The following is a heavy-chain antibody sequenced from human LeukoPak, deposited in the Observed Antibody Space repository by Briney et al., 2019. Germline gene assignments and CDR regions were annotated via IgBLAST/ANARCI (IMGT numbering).Heavy chain of an antibody. CDR2: INQDGSAK. D-gene: IGHD3-10*01. CDR1: GFTLSSYW. J-gene: IGHJ4*02. CDR3: ARQSGGIDY. Sequence: GRSLRLSCAASGFTLSSYWMNWVRHAPGKGLEWVANINQDGSAKQYVDSVKGRFTISRDNAKNSLYLQMNSLRAEDTAVYYCARQSGGIDYWGLGTRVTVSA. V-gene: IGHV3-7*02.